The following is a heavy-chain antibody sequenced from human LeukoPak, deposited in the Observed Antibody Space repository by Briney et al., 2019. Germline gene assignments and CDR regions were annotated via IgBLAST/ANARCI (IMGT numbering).Heavy chain of an antibody. V-gene: IGHV4-34*01. J-gene: IGHJ5*02. D-gene: IGHD6-6*01. CDR3: ARDLSVVAARPIGTWFDP. CDR1: GGSFSGYY. Sequence: SETLSLTCAVYGGSFSGYYWSWIRQPPGKGLEWIGEINHSGSTNYNPSLKSRVTISVDTSKNQFSLKLSSVTAADTAVYYCARDLSVVAARPIGTWFDPWGQGTLVTVSS. CDR2: INHSGST.